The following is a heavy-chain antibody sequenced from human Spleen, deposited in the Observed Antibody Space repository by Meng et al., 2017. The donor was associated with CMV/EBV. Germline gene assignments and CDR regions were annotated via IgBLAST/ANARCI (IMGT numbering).Heavy chain of an antibody. CDR2: INPDGGTT. J-gene: IGHJ3*02. Sequence: ASVKVSCKASGGSFSNYTINWVRQAPGQGLEWMGRINPDGGTTTCSQKFQGGVTLTSDTSTNTVYMELSRLRYEDTAVYYCARDLVGYDAFDIWGQGTMVTVSS. CDR1: GGSFSNYT. V-gene: IGHV1-46*01. CDR3: ARDLVGYDAFDI. D-gene: IGHD3-22*01.